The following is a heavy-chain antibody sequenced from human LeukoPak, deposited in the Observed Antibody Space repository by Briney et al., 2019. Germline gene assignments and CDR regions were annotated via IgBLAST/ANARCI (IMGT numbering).Heavy chain of an antibody. CDR1: GYTFTSYG. D-gene: IGHD6-13*01. V-gene: IGHV1-18*01. Sequence: GASVKVSCKASGYTFTSYGISWVRQAPGQGLEWMGWVSAYNGNTNYAQKLQGRVTMTTATSTSTAYMELRSLRTDHTAVYYYAEVHYSSSWSSYIDYWGQGTLVTVSS. CDR2: VSAYNGNT. CDR3: AEVHYSSSWSSYIDY. J-gene: IGHJ4*02.